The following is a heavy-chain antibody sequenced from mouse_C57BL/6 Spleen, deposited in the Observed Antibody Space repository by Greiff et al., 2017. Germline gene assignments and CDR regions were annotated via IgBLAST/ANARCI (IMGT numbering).Heavy chain of an antibody. CDR1: GFTFSDYY. D-gene: IGHD2-1*01. Sequence: EVQRVESGGGLVQPGGSLKLSCAASGFTFSDYYMYWVRQTPEKRLEWVAYISNGGGSTYYPDTVKGRFTISRDNAKNTLYLQMSRLKSEDTAMYYCARRGYYGNYGVFYYAMDYWGQGTSVTVSS. CDR3: ARRGYYGNYGVFYYAMDY. J-gene: IGHJ4*01. V-gene: IGHV5-12*01. CDR2: ISNGGGST.